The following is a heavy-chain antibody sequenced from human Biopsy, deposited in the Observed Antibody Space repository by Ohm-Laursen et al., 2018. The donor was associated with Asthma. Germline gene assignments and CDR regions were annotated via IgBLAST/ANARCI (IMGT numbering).Heavy chain of an antibody. V-gene: IGHV1-69*06. Sequence: SVKVSCKASGGMFGNYAISWVRQAPGQGLEWLGGIMTVFGTTNYAQKFQGRVTITEDTSTDTAYMELSSLSSDDTAVYYCASDFPKDYVRYNFQFWGQGTLVTVSS. J-gene: IGHJ4*02. CDR1: GGMFGNYA. D-gene: IGHD4-17*01. CDR3: ASDFPKDYVRYNFQF. CDR2: IMTVFGTT.